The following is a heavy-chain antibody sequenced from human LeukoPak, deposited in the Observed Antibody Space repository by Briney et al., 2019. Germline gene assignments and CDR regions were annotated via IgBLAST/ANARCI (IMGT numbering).Heavy chain of an antibody. Sequence: SETLSLTCTVSGGSISSYYWSWIRQPPGKGLEWIGYIYYSGSTNYNPSLKSRVTISVDTSKNQFTLKLSSVTAADTAVYYCAIDYYGSGSYGSFNFDYWGQGALVTVSS. CDR2: IYYSGST. J-gene: IGHJ4*02. V-gene: IGHV4-59*01. CDR1: GGSISSYY. CDR3: AIDYYGSGSYGSFNFDY. D-gene: IGHD3-10*01.